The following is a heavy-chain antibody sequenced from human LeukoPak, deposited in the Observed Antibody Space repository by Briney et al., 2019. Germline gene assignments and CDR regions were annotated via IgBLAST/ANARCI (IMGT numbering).Heavy chain of an antibody. D-gene: IGHD6-19*01. V-gene: IGHV4-61*02. Sequence: PSQTLSLTCTVSGGSISSGSYYWSWIRQPAGKGLEWIGRIYTSGSTNYNPSLKSRVTISVDTSKNQFSLKLSSVTAADTAVYYCARGLVLFSGYLDPWGQGTLVTVSS. CDR3: ARGLVLFSGYLDP. J-gene: IGHJ5*02. CDR2: IYTSGST. CDR1: GGSISSGSYY.